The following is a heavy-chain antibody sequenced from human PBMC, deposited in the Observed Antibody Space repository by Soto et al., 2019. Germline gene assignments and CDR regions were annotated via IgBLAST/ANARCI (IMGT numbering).Heavy chain of an antibody. D-gene: IGHD1-1*01. Sequence: PGGALRLSCTASGFTFSIYAMTWVRQAPGRGLEWVSTTGGSGRTTYYADSVKGRFTVSRDNSKNTLDLQMSSLRAEDTAVYYCATVHNTSRSFDYWGQGTLVPVSS. CDR1: GFTFSIYA. CDR2: TGGSGRTT. V-gene: IGHV3-23*01. J-gene: IGHJ4*02. CDR3: ATVHNTSRSFDY.